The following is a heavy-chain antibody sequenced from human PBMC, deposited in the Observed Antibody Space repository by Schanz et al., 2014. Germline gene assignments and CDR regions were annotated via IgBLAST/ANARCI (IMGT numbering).Heavy chain of an antibody. CDR1: GYTFTGYY. CDR3: ARGEGYCSRTNCYTTDAMDV. V-gene: IGHV1-2*02. D-gene: IGHD2-2*02. CDR2: INPNSGTT. Sequence: QVQLVQSGAEVRKPGASVRVSCKASGYTFTGYYMNWVRQAPGQGLEWMGWINPNSGTTGYAQKFQGRVTMTRDTSISTAYMEMSGLRSDDTAVYYCARGEGYCSRTNCYTTDAMDVWGQGTTVTVSS. J-gene: IGHJ6*02.